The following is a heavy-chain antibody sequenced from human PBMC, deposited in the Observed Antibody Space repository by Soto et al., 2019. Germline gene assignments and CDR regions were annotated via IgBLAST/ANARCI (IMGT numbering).Heavy chain of an antibody. V-gene: IGHV6-1*01. CDR3: AGTTSLQWYYMDV. D-gene: IGHD1-7*01. CDR1: GASVSSNSAA. J-gene: IGHJ6*03. Sequence: QVQLQQSGPGLVKPSQTLSLTCAISGASVSSNSAAWNWIRQSPSGGLEWLGRTYYRSRWSNDYAVSVRSRITINPDTSKNQFSLHLNSVTPEDTAVYYCAGTTSLQWYYMDVWGKGTTVTVSS. CDR2: TYYRSRWSN.